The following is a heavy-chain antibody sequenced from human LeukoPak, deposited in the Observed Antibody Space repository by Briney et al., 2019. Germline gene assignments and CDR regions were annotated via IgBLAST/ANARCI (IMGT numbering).Heavy chain of an antibody. CDR3: ATGFTTPDY. J-gene: IGHJ4*02. D-gene: IGHD1-1*01. CDR1: GYTFTGYY. Sequence: ASVKVSCKASGYTFTGYYMHWVRQAPGKGLEWMGTFAVEDGKTIYAQKFRGRVTMTEDTSTDTAYMDLSSLRSDDTAVYYCATGFTTPDYWGQGTLVTVSS. V-gene: IGHV1-24*01. CDR2: FAVEDGKT.